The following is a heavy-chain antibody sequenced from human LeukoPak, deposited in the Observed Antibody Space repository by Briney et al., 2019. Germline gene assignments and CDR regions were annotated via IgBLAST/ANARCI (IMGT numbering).Heavy chain of an antibody. CDR1: GFSFSTYG. V-gene: IGHV3-33*01. D-gene: IGHD3-3*01. Sequence: PGGSLRLSCAASGFSFSTYGMLWVRQAPGKGLEWVAVIWYDGNNKYYADSVKGRFTISRDNSKNTLYLQMNSLRAEDTAMYYRARGLRVDYDFWSGYPDYWGQGTLVTVSS. CDR2: IWYDGNNK. CDR3: ARGLRVDYDFWSGYPDY. J-gene: IGHJ4*02.